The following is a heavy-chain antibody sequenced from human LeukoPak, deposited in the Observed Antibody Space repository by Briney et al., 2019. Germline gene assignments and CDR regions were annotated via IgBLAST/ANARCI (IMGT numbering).Heavy chain of an antibody. Sequence: SVKVSCKASGGTFSSYAISWVQQAPGQGLEWMGGIIPIFGTANYAQKFQGRVTITADESTSTAYMELSSLRSEDTAVYYCARVGAIAAAGTWGAFDIWGQGTMVTVSS. V-gene: IGHV1-69*13. J-gene: IGHJ3*02. D-gene: IGHD6-13*01. CDR1: GGTFSSYA. CDR2: IIPIFGTA. CDR3: ARVGAIAAAGTWGAFDI.